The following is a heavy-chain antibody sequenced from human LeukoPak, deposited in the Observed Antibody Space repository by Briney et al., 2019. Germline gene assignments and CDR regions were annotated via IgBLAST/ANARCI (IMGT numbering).Heavy chain of an antibody. J-gene: IGHJ3*02. CDR3: AVKWTYDGFDI. CDR2: INSDGRTT. Sequence: GGSLRLSCAASGFTFSSYWMHWVRQAPGKGLVWVSRINSDGRTTTYADSMKGRFTISRDNAKNTLYLQMNSLRAEDTAVYYCAVKWTYDGFDIWGQGTMVTVSS. V-gene: IGHV3-74*01. CDR1: GFTFSSYW. D-gene: IGHD1-26*01.